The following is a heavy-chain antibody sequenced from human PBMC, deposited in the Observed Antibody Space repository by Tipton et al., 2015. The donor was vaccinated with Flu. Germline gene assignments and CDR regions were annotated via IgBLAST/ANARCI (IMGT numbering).Heavy chain of an antibody. CDR3: ARDPSLGMPDYFDY. Sequence: TLSLTCTASGGSIGSYYWTWIRQPPGKGLEWIGYIYNAKYTKYNPSLTSRVTISVDTSKKQFSLQLRSVTAADTAVYYCARDPSLGMPDYFDYWGQGILVTASS. CDR1: GGSIGSYY. D-gene: IGHD2-2*01. V-gene: IGHV4-59*12. J-gene: IGHJ4*02. CDR2: IYNAKYT.